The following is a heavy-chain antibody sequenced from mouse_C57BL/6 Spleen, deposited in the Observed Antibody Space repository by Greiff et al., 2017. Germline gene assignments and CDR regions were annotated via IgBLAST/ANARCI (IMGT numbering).Heavy chain of an antibody. D-gene: IGHD3-2*02. Sequence: QVQLQQPGAELVRPGSSVKLSCKASGYTFTSYWMHWVKQRPIQGLAWIGNIDPSDSETHYNQQFKDKATLTVDKSSSTAYMQLSSLTAEDDAVYYCARSRSSGSPFDYWGQGTTLTVSA. V-gene: IGHV1-52*01. CDR3: ARSRSSGSPFDY. CDR1: GYTFTSYW. CDR2: IDPSDSET. J-gene: IGHJ2*01.